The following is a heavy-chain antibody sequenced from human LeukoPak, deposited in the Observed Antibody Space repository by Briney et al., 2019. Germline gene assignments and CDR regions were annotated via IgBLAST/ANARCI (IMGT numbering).Heavy chain of an antibody. CDR2: IKPDGSEK. D-gene: IGHD3-16*01. Sequence: GGSLRLSCAASGFTFSTYWMSWVRQAPGKGLEWVANIKPDGSEKDYVDYLKGRSTISRDNDKNALYLQVNSLRAEDTAVYYCARFGVPYGVDVWGQGTTVTVSS. V-gene: IGHV3-7*04. CDR1: GFTFSTYW. J-gene: IGHJ6*02. CDR3: ARFGVPYGVDV.